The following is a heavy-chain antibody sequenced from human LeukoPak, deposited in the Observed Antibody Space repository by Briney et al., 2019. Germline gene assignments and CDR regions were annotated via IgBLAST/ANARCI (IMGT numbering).Heavy chain of an antibody. J-gene: IGHJ4*02. V-gene: IGHV1-18*01. CDR3: ARRGYDFWSGYYALDY. D-gene: IGHD3-3*01. CDR1: GYTFTSYG. CDR2: ISAYNGNT. Sequence: ASVKVSCKASGYTFTSYGISWVRQAPGQGLEWMGWISAYNGNTNYAQKLQGRVTMTTDTSTSTAYMELRSLRSDDTAVYYCARRGYDFWSGYYALDYWGQGTLATVSS.